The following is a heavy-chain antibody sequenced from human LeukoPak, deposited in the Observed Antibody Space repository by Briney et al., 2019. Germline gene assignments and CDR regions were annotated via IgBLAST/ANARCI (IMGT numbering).Heavy chain of an antibody. CDR2: LYYSGST. Sequence: SETLSLPCTVSGGSISSYYWSWIRQPPGKELEWIGYLYYSGSTNYNPSLKSRVTMSVDTSKNQFSLKNSMTAADTAVYFCARGRYNDYGFDYWGQGTLVTVSS. J-gene: IGHJ4*02. D-gene: IGHD4-17*01. CDR3: ARGRYNDYGFDY. CDR1: GGSISSYY. V-gene: IGHV4-59*01.